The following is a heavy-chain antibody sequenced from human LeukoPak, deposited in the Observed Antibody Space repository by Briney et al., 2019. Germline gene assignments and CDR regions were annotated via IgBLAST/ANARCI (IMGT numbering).Heavy chain of an antibody. Sequence: SETLSLTCTVSGGSISSYYWSWIRQPPGKGLEWIGDIYYSGSTNYNPSLKSRVTILVDTSKNQFSLKLTSVTAADTAVYYCARGPQPYDFWSGYSQGMDVWGQGTTVTVSS. CDR1: GGSISSYY. V-gene: IGHV4-59*01. J-gene: IGHJ6*02. CDR2: IYYSGST. D-gene: IGHD3-3*01. CDR3: ARGPQPYDFWSGYSQGMDV.